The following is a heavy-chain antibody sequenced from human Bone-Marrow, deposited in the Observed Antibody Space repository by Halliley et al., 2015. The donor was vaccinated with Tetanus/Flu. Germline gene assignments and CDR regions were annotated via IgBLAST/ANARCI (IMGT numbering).Heavy chain of an antibody. D-gene: IGHD1-1*01. V-gene: IGHV5-51*03. Sequence: QLVQSGAEMRKPGESLKISCKASGYTFSNYWLGWVRQMPGKGLEWMGIAYPGDSNVRYSPSFQGQVTFSVDKSTSTAYLQWRSLKASDTAMYYCARRPFGDGYNLGTFDHWGQGTLVTVSA. CDR2: AYPGDSNV. CDR1: GYTFSNYW. J-gene: IGHJ4*02. CDR3: ARRPFGDGYNLGTFDH.